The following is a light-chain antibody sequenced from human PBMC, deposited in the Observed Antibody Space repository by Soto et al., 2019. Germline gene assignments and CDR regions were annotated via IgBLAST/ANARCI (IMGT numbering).Light chain of an antibody. CDR3: CTYAGHVPK. J-gene: IGLJ2*01. CDR2: EVD. Sequence: QSALTQPASVSGSPGQSITISCAGTTSDVAYYDLVSWYQQHPGRAPKLLIYEVDKRPSGISVRFSGSKSGATASLTISGLLPDDEAAYFCCTYAGHVPKFGGGTKLTVL. CDR1: TSDVAYYDL. V-gene: IGLV2-23*02.